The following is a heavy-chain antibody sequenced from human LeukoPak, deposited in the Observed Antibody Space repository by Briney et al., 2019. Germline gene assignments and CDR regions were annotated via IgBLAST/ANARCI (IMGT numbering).Heavy chain of an antibody. CDR2: ITASSTAI. CDR3: AELGITMIGGV. V-gene: IGHV3-21*01. D-gene: IGHD3-10*02. CDR1: GFTFNTYT. J-gene: IGHJ6*04. Sequence: GGSLRLSCAASGFTFNTYTMNWVRQAPGKGLEWVSSITASSTAIYYADSVTGRFTISRDNAKNSLYLQMNSLRAEDTAVYYCAELGITMIGGVWGKGTTVTISS.